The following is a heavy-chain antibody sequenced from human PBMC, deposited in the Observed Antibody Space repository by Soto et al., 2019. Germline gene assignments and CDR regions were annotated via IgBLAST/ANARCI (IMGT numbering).Heavy chain of an antibody. J-gene: IGHJ6*02. CDR2: IIPIFGTA. Sequence: QVQLVQSGAEVKKPGSSVKVSCNASGGTFTSYAINWVRQAPGQGLEWMGGIIPIFGTADYAQKFQGRVTITADESTSTAYMELSSLRSEDTAVYYCASRITGSPNNYYGMDVWGQGTTVTVSS. D-gene: IGHD1-20*01. CDR1: GGTFTSYA. CDR3: ASRITGSPNNYYGMDV. V-gene: IGHV1-69*12.